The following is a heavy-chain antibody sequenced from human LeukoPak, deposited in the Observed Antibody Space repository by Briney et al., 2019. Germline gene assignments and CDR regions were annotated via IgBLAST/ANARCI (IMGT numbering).Heavy chain of an antibody. D-gene: IGHD2-15*01. V-gene: IGHV4-59*08. CDR3: ARGDIQYCSGGSCSDWFDP. CDR2: IYCSGST. J-gene: IGHJ5*02. Sequence: SDTLSLTCTVSGGSISSYYWSWIRQPPGKGLEWIGYIYCSGSTNYNPSLKSRVTMSVDTSKNQFSLKLSSVTAADTAVYYCARGDIQYCSGGSCSDWFDPWGQGTLVTVSS. CDR1: GGSISSYY.